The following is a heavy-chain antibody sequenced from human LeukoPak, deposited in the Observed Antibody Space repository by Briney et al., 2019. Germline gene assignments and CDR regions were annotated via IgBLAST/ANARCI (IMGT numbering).Heavy chain of an antibody. V-gene: IGHV3-21*01. Sequence: GGSLRLSCAASGFTLSSYEMNWVRQAPGKGLEWVSSISSSSSYIYYADSVKGRFTISRDNAKNSLYLQMNSLRAEDTAVYYCASKRPKYYFDYWGQGTLVTVSS. CDR3: ASKRPKYYFDY. CDR2: ISSSSSYI. J-gene: IGHJ4*02. CDR1: GFTLSSYE.